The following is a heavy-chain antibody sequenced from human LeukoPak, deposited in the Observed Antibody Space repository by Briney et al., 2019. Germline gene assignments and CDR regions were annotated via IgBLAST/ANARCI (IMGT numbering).Heavy chain of an antibody. CDR3: AYNRNFALDN. J-gene: IGHJ4*01. Sequence: GSLRLSCAASGFTFSSYWMSWVRQPPGKGLEWIGEVYHSGGANYKPSLKSRVTISVDTSRNHFSLKLTSVTAADTAVYFCAYNRNFALDNWGQGTLVTASS. CDR1: GFTFSSYW. V-gene: IGHV4-34*08. CDR2: VYHSGGA. D-gene: IGHD1-14*01.